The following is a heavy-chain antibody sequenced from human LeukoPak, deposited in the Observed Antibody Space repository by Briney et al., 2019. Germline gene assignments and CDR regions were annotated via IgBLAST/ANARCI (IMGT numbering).Heavy chain of an antibody. V-gene: IGHV3-49*04. CDR1: GFTFGKYW. CDR2: IRSKTYGEMT. D-gene: IGHD3-22*01. CDR3: TSNHDSSGYIPDR. Sequence: GGSLRLSCVASGFTFGKYWMSWVRQAPGKGLEWVGFIRSKTYGEMTEYAASVKGRFTISRDDSKSTAHLQMNSLKTEDTAVYFCTSNHDSSGYIPDRWGRGALVTVSS. J-gene: IGHJ5*02.